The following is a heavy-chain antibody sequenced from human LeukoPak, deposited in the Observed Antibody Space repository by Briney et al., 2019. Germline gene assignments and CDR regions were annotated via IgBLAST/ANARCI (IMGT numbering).Heavy chain of an antibody. Sequence: SETLSLTCTVSGGSISSYYWSWIRQPAGKGLEWIGRIYTSGSTNYNPSLKSRVTISVDTSKNQFSLKLSSVTAADTAVYYCARDRGNSYFGRNWFDPWGQGTLVTVSS. CDR1: GGSISSYY. V-gene: IGHV4-4*07. CDR3: ARDRGNSYFGRNWFDP. D-gene: IGHD4-23*01. J-gene: IGHJ5*02. CDR2: IYTSGST.